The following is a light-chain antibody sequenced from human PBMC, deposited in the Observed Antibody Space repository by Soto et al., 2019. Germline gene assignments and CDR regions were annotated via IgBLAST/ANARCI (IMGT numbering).Light chain of an antibody. CDR2: LGS. J-gene: IGKJ5*01. Sequence: ILMTQSPLSLPVTPGEPASISCRSSQSLLHSNGYNYLDWYLQKPGQSPQLLIYLGSNRASGVPDRFSGSGSGTDFTLTISRLEPEDFAVYYCQQYGSSPGTFGQGTRLEIK. CDR1: QSLLHSNGYNY. V-gene: IGKV2-28*01. CDR3: QQYGSSPGT.